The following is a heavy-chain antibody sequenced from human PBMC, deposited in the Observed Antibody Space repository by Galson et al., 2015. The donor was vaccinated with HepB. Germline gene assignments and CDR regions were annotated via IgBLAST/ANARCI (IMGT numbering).Heavy chain of an antibody. CDR1: GFTFSGSA. J-gene: IGHJ4*02. D-gene: IGHD2-2*01. V-gene: IGHV3-73*01. Sequence: SLRLSCAASGFTFSGSAIHWVRQASGKGLEWVGRIRSRANYYATELAASVKGRFTISRDDSKTTAYLHMDSLKTEDTAMYYCTTTIIAVPAANFWGQGTLVTVSS. CDR2: IRSRANYYAT. CDR3: TTTIIAVPAANF.